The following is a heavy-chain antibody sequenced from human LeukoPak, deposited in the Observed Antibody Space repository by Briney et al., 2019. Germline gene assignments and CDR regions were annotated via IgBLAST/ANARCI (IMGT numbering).Heavy chain of an antibody. CDR2: IWYDGSNK. Sequence: PGGSLRLSCAASGFNFSSYGMHWVRQAPGKGLEWVAVIWYDGSNKYYADSVKGRFTISRDNSKNTLYLQMNSLRAGDTAVYYCARGIAAAIRYWGQGTLVTVSS. J-gene: IGHJ4*02. CDR3: ARGIAAAIRY. V-gene: IGHV3-33*01. CDR1: GFNFSSYG. D-gene: IGHD6-13*01.